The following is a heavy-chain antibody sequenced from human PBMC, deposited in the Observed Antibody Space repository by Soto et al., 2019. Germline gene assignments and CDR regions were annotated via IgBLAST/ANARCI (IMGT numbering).Heavy chain of an antibody. J-gene: IGHJ6*02. CDR3: ARDGKTRLKLIAEVTVVNSNGMDL. CDR1: GGSFSDYY. Sequence: SETLSLTCAVHGGSFSDYYWSWIRQPPGKGLEWMGEINHSGSTNYNPSLKSRVTISIDTSKIQVSLKLSSVTAADTSVYYCARDGKTRLKLIAEVTVVNSNGMDLWGQGTTVTVSS. D-gene: IGHD2-15*01. V-gene: IGHV4-34*01. CDR2: INHSGST.